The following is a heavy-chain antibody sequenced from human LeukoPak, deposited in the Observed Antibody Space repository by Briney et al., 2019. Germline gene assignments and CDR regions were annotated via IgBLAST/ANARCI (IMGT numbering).Heavy chain of an antibody. J-gene: IGHJ4*02. CDR2: IIPILGIA. V-gene: IGHV1-69*04. CDR3: ARDRLGRYCSSTSCYYYFDY. D-gene: IGHD2-2*01. CDR1: GGTFSSYA. Sequence: ASVKVSCKASGGTFSSYAISWVRQAPGQGLEWMGRIIPILGIANYAQKFQGRVTITADKSTSTAYMELSSLRSEDAAVYYCARDRLGRYCSSTSCYYYFDYWGQGTLVTVSS.